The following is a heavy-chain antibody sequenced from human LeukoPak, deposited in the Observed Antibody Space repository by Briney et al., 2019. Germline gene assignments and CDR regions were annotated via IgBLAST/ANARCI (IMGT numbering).Heavy chain of an antibody. J-gene: IGHJ6*02. CDR1: GFTFSSYS. CDR2: ISSSSSTI. Sequence: PGGSLRLSCAASGFTFSSYSMSWVRQAPGKGPEWVSYISSSSSTIYYADSVKGRFTISRDNAKNSLYLQMNSLRDEDTAVYYCARDGVVVVAATSGGYYGMDVWGQGTTVTVSS. CDR3: ARDGVVVVAATSGGYYGMDV. D-gene: IGHD2-15*01. V-gene: IGHV3-48*02.